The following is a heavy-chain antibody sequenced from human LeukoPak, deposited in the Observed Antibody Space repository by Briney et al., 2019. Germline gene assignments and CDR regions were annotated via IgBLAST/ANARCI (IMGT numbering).Heavy chain of an antibody. V-gene: IGHV3-74*01. CDR1: GFSFSGHW. CDR2: ISPTGSTT. CDR3: ARGPNSNWSGLDF. Sequence: GGSLRLSCIASGFSFSGHWMHWARQLPGKGLVWVSRISPTGSTTSYADSVKGRFTVSRDNTKNTLYLQVNNLRAEDTAVYYCARGPNSNWSGLDFWGQGTLLTVSS. J-gene: IGHJ4*02. D-gene: IGHD6-6*01.